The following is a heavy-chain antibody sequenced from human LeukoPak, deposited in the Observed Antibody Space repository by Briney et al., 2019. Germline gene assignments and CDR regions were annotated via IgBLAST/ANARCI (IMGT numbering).Heavy chain of an antibody. V-gene: IGHV1-69*04. CDR2: IIPILGIA. J-gene: IGHJ4*02. CDR3: ARAYSGYDFGYY. CDR1: VGTFSSYA. Sequence: SVKVSCKASVGTFSSYAISWVRQAPGRGREWMGRIIPILGIAKYAQKVQRTVTITADKPTSTAYMELSSLSSEDTAVYYCARAYSGYDFGYYWGQGTLVTVSS. D-gene: IGHD5-12*01.